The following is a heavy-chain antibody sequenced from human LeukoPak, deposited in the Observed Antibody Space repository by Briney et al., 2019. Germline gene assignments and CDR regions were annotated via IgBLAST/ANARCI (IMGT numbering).Heavy chain of an antibody. CDR2: ISSSDGST. V-gene: IGHV3-23*01. CDR1: GFSVSVNY. CDR3: AKTLHYGHFGKFDS. D-gene: IGHD4-17*01. J-gene: IGHJ4*02. Sequence: PGGSLRLSCAASGFSVSVNYMSWVRQAPGKGLEWVSAISSSDGSTYYADSVKGRSTISRDNSKNTLYLQMNSLGAEDTAIYYCAKTLHYGHFGKFDSWGQGTLVTVSS.